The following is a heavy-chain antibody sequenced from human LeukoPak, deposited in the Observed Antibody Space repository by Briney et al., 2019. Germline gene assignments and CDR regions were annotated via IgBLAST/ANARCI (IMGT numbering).Heavy chain of an antibody. D-gene: IGHD5-24*01. J-gene: IGHJ4*02. V-gene: IGHV3-48*01. CDR1: GFTFSDYS. CDR2: IGIDSGNT. CDR3: ARDYKYAFDN. Sequence: GGSLRLSCAASGFTFSDYSMNWVRQAPGKGLEWISYIGIDSGNTNCADSVKGRFTISGDKAKNSLYLQMNGLRVEDTAVYYCARDYKYAFDNWGQGTLVTVSS.